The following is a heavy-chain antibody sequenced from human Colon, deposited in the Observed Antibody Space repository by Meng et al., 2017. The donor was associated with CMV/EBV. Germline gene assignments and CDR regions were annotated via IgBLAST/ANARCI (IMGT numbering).Heavy chain of an antibody. V-gene: IGHV4-30-4*01. J-gene: IGHJ5*02. CDR2: IHDSGST. CDR3: VRDRITVSGNWFDP. D-gene: IGHD3-16*01. CDR1: GGSSIGDYY. Sequence: VSGGSSIGDYYWTWIRQPPGKGLEWIGYIHDSGSTQYNPSLQSRLTMSIDTSKNQFSLKLSSVTAADTAVYYCVRDRITVSGNWFDPWGQGTLVTVSS.